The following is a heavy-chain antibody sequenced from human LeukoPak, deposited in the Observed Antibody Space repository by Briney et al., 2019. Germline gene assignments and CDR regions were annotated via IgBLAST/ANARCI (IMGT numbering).Heavy chain of an antibody. D-gene: IGHD3-16*01. CDR3: AREEGYYDYVWGSLY. Sequence: GSLRLSCAASGFTFSSYSMNWVRQAPGKGLEWVSSISSSSSYIYYADSVKGRFTISRDNAKNSLFLQMNSLRAEDTAVYYCAREEGYYDYVWGSLYWGQGTLVTVSS. CDR1: GFTFSSYS. J-gene: IGHJ4*02. CDR2: ISSSSSYI. V-gene: IGHV3-21*01.